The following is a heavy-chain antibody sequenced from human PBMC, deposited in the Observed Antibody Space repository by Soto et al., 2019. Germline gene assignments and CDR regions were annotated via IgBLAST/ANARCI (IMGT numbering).Heavy chain of an antibody. CDR2: IYYSGST. D-gene: IGHD4-17*01. Sequence: TLSLTCTVSGGSISSYYWSWIRQPPGKGLEWIGYIYYSGSTNYNPSLKSRVTISVDTSKNQFSLKLSSVTAADTAVYYCARAAAYGDYVWGGYGMDVWGQGTTVTVSS. V-gene: IGHV4-59*01. J-gene: IGHJ6*02. CDR3: ARAAAYGDYVWGGYGMDV. CDR1: GGSISSYY.